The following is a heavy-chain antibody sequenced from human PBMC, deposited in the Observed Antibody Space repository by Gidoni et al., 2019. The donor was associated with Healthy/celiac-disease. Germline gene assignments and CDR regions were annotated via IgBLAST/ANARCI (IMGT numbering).Heavy chain of an antibody. CDR3: ARVKTALSGPTLYNWFDP. CDR2: INPNSGGT. J-gene: IGHJ5*02. Sequence: QVQLVQSGAEVKKPGASVKVSCKASGYTFTGYYMHWVRQAPGQGLEWMGWINPNSGGTNYAQKFQGRVTMTRDTSISTAYMELSRLRSDDTAVYYCARVKTALSGPTLYNWFDPWGQGTLFTFSS. V-gene: IGHV1-2*02. D-gene: IGHD1-26*01. CDR1: GYTFTGYY.